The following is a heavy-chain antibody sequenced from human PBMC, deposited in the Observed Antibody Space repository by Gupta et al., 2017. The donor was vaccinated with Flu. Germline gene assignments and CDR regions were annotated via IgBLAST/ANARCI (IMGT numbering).Heavy chain of an antibody. Sequence: HVQLVQSGAEVKKPGSSVKVSCQASGGTFGSYGFGWVRQAPGQGPEWMGGIIPVLGSTNYLQKYQGRLTITADESTSTVYMELRSLRSEDTAIYYCARSVTPYGGGDCYPEYWGQGTLVTVSS. CDR2: IIPVLGST. CDR1: GGTFGSYG. J-gene: IGHJ4*02. CDR3: ARSVTPYGGGDCYPEY. D-gene: IGHD2-21*02. V-gene: IGHV1-69*01.